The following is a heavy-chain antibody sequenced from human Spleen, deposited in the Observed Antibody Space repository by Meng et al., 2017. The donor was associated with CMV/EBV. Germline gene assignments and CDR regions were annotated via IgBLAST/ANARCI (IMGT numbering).Heavy chain of an antibody. V-gene: IGHV3-23*03. CDR2: IYSGGSST. CDR1: GFTFSSYA. D-gene: IGHD2-21*01. J-gene: IGHJ6*02. CDR3: ARDCGGDCHYYYYGMDV. Sequence: GESLKISCAASGFTFSSYAMSWVRQAPGKGLEWVSVIYSGGSSTYYADSVKGRFTISRDNSKNTLYLQMNSLRAEDTAVYYCARDCGGDCHYYYYGMDVWGQGTTVTVSS.